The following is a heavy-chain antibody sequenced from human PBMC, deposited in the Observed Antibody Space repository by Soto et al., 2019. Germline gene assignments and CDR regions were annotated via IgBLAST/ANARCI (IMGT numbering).Heavy chain of an antibody. CDR3: AKDRWPYSSGESGSFDY. CDR2: ISGGGGST. Sequence: VVFLRLSCAAAGFTCGNLASRCVRQASGKGLEWVSAISGGGGSTYYADSVKGRFTISRDNSKNTLYLQMNSLRAEDTAVYYRAKDRWPYSSGESGSFDYWGQGTLVTVSS. J-gene: IGHJ4*02. D-gene: IGHD6-19*01. CDR1: GFTCGNLA. V-gene: IGHV3-23*01.